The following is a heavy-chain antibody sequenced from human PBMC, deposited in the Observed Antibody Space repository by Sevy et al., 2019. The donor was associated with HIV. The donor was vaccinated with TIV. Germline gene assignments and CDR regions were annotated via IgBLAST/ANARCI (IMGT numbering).Heavy chain of an antibody. CDR2: IKQDGSEK. CDR1: GFTFSSYW. D-gene: IGHD3-10*01. Sequence: GGSLRLSCAASGFTFSSYWMSWVRQAPGKGLEWVANIKQDGSEKYYVDSVKGRFTISRDNAKNSLYLQMNSLRAEDTAVYYCARGVGFISEWFGVRDYYYYYMDVWGKGTTVTVSS. CDR3: ARGVGFISEWFGVRDYYYYYMDV. J-gene: IGHJ6*03. V-gene: IGHV3-7*01.